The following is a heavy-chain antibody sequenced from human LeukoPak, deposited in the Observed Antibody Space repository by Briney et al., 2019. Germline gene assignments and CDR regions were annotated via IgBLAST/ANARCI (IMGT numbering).Heavy chain of an antibody. V-gene: IGHV4-34*01. CDR3: ARGEGDYVWGSYRQGAFDI. D-gene: IGHD3-16*02. J-gene: IGHJ3*02. Sequence: SETLSLTCAVYGGSFSGYYWSWIRRPPGKGLEWIGEINHSGSTNYNPSLKSRVTISVDTSKNQFSLKLSSVTAADTAVYYCARGEGDYVWGSYRQGAFDIWGQGTMVTVSS. CDR1: GGSFSGYY. CDR2: INHSGST.